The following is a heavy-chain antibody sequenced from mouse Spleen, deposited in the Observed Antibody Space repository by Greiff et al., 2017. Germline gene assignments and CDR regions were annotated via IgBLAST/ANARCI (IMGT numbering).Heavy chain of an antibody. J-gene: IGHJ3*01. CDR3: TALTGPWFAY. D-gene: IGHD4-1*01. V-gene: IGHV6-3*01. CDR2: IRLKSDNYAT. Sequence: DVKLVESGGGLVQPGGSMKLSCVASGFTFSSYWMSWVRQSPEKGLEWVAEIRLKSDNYATHYAESVKGKFTISRDDSKSRLYLQMNSLRAEDTGIYYCTALTGPWFAYWGQGTLVTVSA. CDR1: GFTFSSYW.